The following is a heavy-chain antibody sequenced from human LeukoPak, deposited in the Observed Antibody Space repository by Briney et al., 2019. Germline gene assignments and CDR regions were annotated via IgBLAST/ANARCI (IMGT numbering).Heavy chain of an antibody. V-gene: IGHV1-46*01. D-gene: IGHD3-10*01. J-gene: IGHJ4*02. CDR1: GYTFTSYY. CDR2: INPGGGST. CDR3: ARAGYYYGSGSPLDY. Sequence: GASVKVSCKASGYTFTSYYMHWVRQAPGQGLEWMGIINPGGGSTSYAQKFQGRVTMTRDTSTSTVYMELSSLRSEDTAAYYCARAGYYYGSGSPLDYWGQGTLVTVSS.